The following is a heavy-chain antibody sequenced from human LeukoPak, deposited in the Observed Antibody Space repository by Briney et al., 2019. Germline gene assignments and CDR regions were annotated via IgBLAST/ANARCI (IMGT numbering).Heavy chain of an antibody. CDR2: IYSSGNT. J-gene: IGHJ4*02. D-gene: IGHD3/OR15-3a*01. V-gene: IGHV3-53*01. CDR3: ARDGLDRGSREYYFDF. CDR1: GFTVSNNY. Sequence: GGSLRLSCAASGFTVSNNYMSWVRQAPGKGLEWVSDIYSSGNTYYTDSVKGRFTISRDNSKNTLYLQMNSLRAEDTAVYYCARDGLDRGSREYYFDFWGQGTLVTVSS.